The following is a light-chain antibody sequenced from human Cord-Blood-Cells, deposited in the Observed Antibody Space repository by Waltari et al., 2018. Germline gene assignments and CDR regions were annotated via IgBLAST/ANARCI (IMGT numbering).Light chain of an antibody. J-gene: IGLJ3*02. CDR1: SSDVGGYNY. CDR3: SSYTSSSTWV. V-gene: IGLV2-14*01. Sequence: QSALTQPASVSGSPGQSITISCTGTSSDVGGYNYVPWYQQHPGKAPKLMIYDVRKRPAGVSNRFCGSKSGNTASLTISGLQAEDEADYYCSSYTSSSTWVFGGGTKLTVL. CDR2: DVR.